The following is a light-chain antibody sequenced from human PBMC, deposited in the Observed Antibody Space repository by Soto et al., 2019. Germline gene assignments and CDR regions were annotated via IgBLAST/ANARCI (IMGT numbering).Light chain of an antibody. V-gene: IGKV3D-20*02. CDR3: QQSHSKPLT. J-gene: IGKJ4*01. Sequence: EIVMTQSPATLSVSPGERATLSCRASQTVSSSYLAWYQQKPGQAPRLLIYGASSRATGIPDRFSGSGSGTDFFLTISSLQPEDFAVYYCQQSHSKPLTFGGGTKVDI. CDR2: GAS. CDR1: QTVSSSY.